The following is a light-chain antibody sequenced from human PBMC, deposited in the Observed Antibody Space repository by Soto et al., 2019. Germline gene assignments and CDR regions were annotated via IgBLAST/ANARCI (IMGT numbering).Light chain of an antibody. CDR2: GAS. CDR1: QSVSSSY. Sequence: EIVLTQSPGTLSLSPGERATLSCRASQSVSSSYLAWYQQKPGQAPRLLIYGASSRATGIPDRFSGSGSGTDFPLTIRRREPEDFAVYYCQQYGSSPLTFGQGTRLEIK. J-gene: IGKJ5*01. CDR3: QQYGSSPLT. V-gene: IGKV3-20*01.